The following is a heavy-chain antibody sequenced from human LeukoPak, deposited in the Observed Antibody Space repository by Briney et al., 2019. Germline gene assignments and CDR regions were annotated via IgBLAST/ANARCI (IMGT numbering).Heavy chain of an antibody. D-gene: IGHD1-14*01. Sequence: SETLSLTCTVSGGSINSYYWSWIRQPPGKGLEWIGYIYYSGSTNYNPSLKSRVTISVDTSKNQFSLKLSSVTAADTAVYYCARDAYRYNPAWYFDLWGRGTLVTVSS. CDR3: ARDAYRYNPAWYFDL. J-gene: IGHJ2*01. CDR2: IYYSGST. CDR1: GGSINSYY. V-gene: IGHV4-59*01.